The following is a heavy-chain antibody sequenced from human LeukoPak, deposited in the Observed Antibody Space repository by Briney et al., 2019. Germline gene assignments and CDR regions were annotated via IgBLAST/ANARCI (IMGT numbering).Heavy chain of an antibody. J-gene: IGHJ3*02. Sequence: PGRSLRLSCAASGLTFSSYEMNWVRQAPGKGLEWVSYISSSGSSIYYADSVKGRFTISRDNAKKSLYLQMHSLRAEDTAVYYCARDSHKFDSSGYYPDAFDIWGQGTMVTVSS. D-gene: IGHD3-22*01. CDR3: ARDSHKFDSSGYYPDAFDI. CDR2: ISSSGSSI. V-gene: IGHV3-48*03. CDR1: GLTFSSYE.